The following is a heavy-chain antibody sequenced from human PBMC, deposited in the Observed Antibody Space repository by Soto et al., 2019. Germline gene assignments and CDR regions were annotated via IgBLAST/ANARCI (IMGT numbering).Heavy chain of an antibody. Sequence: WGSLRLSCAASGFTFSSYAMSWVRQAPGKGLEWVSAISGSGGSTYYADSVKGRFTISRDNSKNTLYLQMNSLRAEDTAVYYCAKDYIWGSYRPGFFDYWGQGTLVAVS. D-gene: IGHD3-16*02. CDR1: GFTFSSYA. J-gene: IGHJ4*02. V-gene: IGHV3-23*01. CDR2: ISGSGGST. CDR3: AKDYIWGSYRPGFFDY.